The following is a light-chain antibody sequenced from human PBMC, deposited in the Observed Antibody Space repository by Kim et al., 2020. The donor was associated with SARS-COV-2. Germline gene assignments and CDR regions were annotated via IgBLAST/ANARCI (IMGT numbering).Light chain of an antibody. CDR2: AAS. CDR3: HQHYRTPIT. Sequence: GDRVIITCRASEDISESLTWYQQKPGKAPKLLLYAASRLENGVPGRFAGDGSGTDYTLTINSLQPEAFAVYYCHQHYRTPITFGQGTRLEIK. J-gene: IGKJ5*01. CDR1: EDISES. V-gene: IGKV1-NL1*01.